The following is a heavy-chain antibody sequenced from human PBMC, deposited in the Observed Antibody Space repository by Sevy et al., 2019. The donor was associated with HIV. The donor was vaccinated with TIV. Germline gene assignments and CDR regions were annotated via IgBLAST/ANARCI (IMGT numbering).Heavy chain of an antibody. V-gene: IGHV3-74*01. CDR3: AREGDKWELLPFDY. J-gene: IGHJ4*02. D-gene: IGHD1-26*01. CDR1: GFTFSSYW. CDR2: INSDGSST. Sequence: GGSLRLSCAASGFTFSSYWMHWVRQAPGKGLVWVSRINSDGSSTSYADSVKGRFTISRDNAKNTLYLQMNSLRAEDTAVYYCAREGDKWELLPFDYWGQGTLVTVSS.